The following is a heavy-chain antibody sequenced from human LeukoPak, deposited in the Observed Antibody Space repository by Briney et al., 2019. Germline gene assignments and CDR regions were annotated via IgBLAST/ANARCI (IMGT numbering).Heavy chain of an antibody. V-gene: IGHV3-48*01. Sequence: PGGSLRLSCAASGFTFSSYSMNWVRQAPGKGLEWVSYISSSSSTIYYADSVKGRLTISRDNAKNSLYLQMNSLRAEDTAVYYCARVSYDFWSGYDYYHMDVWGKGTTVTVSS. CDR3: ARVSYDFWSGYDYYHMDV. D-gene: IGHD3-3*01. CDR1: GFTFSSYS. CDR2: ISSSSSTI. J-gene: IGHJ6*03.